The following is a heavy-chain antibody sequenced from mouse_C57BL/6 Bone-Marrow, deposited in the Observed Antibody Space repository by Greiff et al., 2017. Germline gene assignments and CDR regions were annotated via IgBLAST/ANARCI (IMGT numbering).Heavy chain of an antibody. Sequence: DVQLQESGPGLVKPSQSLSLTCSVTGYSITSGYYWNWIRQFPGNKLEWMGYISYDGSNNYNPSLKNRISITRDTSKNQFFLKLNSVTTEDTATYYCARGGTTVVYWYFDVWGTGTTVTVSS. CDR1: GYSITSGYY. V-gene: IGHV3-6*01. D-gene: IGHD1-1*01. CDR2: ISYDGSN. CDR3: ARGGTTVVYWYFDV. J-gene: IGHJ1*03.